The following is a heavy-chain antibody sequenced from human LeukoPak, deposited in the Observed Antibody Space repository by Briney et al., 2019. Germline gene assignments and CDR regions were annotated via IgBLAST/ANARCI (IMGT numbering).Heavy chain of an antibody. CDR2: IYYSGST. Sequence: SETLSLTCAVYGVSFSDYYWSWIRQHPGKGLEWIGYIYYSGSTYYNPSLKSRVTISVDTSKNQFSLKLSSVTAADTAVYYCARDSDGSGSSTGYFDYWGQGTLVTVSS. V-gene: IGHV4-31*11. D-gene: IGHD3-10*01. J-gene: IGHJ4*02. CDR1: GVSFSDYY. CDR3: ARDSDGSGSSTGYFDY.